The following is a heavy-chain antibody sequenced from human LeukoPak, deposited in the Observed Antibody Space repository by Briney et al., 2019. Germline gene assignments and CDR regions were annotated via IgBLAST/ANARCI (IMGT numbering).Heavy chain of an antibody. J-gene: IGHJ5*02. Sequence: KSSETLSLTCTVSGGSISSYYWSWIRQPPGKGLEWIGYIYYSGSTNYNPSLKSRVTISVDTSKNQFSLKLSSVTAADTAVYYCARDLGWKGFDPWGQGTLVTVSS. CDR2: IYYSGST. CDR1: GGSISSYY. D-gene: IGHD1-1*01. V-gene: IGHV4-59*12. CDR3: ARDLGWKGFDP.